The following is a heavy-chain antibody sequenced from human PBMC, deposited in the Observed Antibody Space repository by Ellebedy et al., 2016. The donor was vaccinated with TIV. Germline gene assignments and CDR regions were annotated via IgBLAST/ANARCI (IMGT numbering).Heavy chain of an antibody. J-gene: IGHJ4*02. D-gene: IGHD3/OR15-3a*01. V-gene: IGHV1-18*01. Sequence: AASVKVSCKASTNTFTSHYIIWVRQAPGQGLEWMGWISAYNGKTDYAQRVKDRGTMTKDTSTTTAYLELRSLESDDTAIYYCAAWPGWPPLPGYWGQGSLVTVSS. CDR3: AAWPGWPPLPGY. CDR2: ISAYNGKT. CDR1: TNTFTSHY.